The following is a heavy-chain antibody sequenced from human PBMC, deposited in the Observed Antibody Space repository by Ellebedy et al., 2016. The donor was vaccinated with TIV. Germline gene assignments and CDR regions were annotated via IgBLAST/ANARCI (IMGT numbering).Heavy chain of an antibody. V-gene: IGHV3-30*18. Sequence: GESLKISXAASGFTFSNYGIHWVRQAPGKGLEWVAVISYDGINDYYAGSVKGRFTISRDNSKNTVYLQMNSLRVEDTAVYYCAKVVADDSGWYDYWGQGSLVTVSS. CDR1: GFTFSNYG. J-gene: IGHJ4*02. D-gene: IGHD6-19*01. CDR3: AKVVADDSGWYDY. CDR2: ISYDGIND.